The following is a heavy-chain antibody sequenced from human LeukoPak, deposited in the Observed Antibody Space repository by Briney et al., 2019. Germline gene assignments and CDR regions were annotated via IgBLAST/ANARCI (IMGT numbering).Heavy chain of an antibody. Sequence: SETLSLTCTVSGGSISSGSYYWGWIRQPPGKELEWIGCIYYSGSTYYNPSLKSRVTISVDTSKNQFSLKLSSVTAADTAVYYCARLSPMWELRPYYYYYYMDVWGKGTTVTVSS. J-gene: IGHJ6*03. CDR1: GGSISSGSYY. CDR3: ARLSPMWELRPYYYYYYMDV. V-gene: IGHV4-39*01. CDR2: IYYSGST. D-gene: IGHD1-26*01.